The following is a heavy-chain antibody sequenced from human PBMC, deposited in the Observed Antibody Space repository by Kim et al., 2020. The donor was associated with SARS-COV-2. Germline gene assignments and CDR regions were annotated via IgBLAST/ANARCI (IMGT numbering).Heavy chain of an antibody. CDR3: AFSDVDPLPFDY. J-gene: IGHJ4*02. V-gene: IGHV4-34*01. CDR2: INHSGST. D-gene: IGHD5-12*01. CDR1: GGSFSGYY. Sequence: SETLSLTCAVYGGSFSGYYWSWIRQPPGKGLEWIGEINHSGSTNYNPSLKSRVTISVDTSKNQFSLKLSSVTAADTAVYYCAFSDVDPLPFDYWGQGTLVTVSS.